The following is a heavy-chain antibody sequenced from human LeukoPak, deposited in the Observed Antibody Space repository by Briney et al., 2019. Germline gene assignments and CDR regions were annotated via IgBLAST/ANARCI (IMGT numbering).Heavy chain of an antibody. CDR3: ARSSYPYYFDY. V-gene: IGHV3-74*01. Sequence: GGSLRLSCGASGFSFSSYWMHWVRQAPGKGLMWVSRVNNDGSSTTYADSVEGRFTISRDNVRNTLYLQMNSLRAEDAAVYYCARSSYPYYFDYWGQGTLVTVSS. CDR1: GFSFSSYW. CDR2: VNNDGSST. J-gene: IGHJ4*02. D-gene: IGHD6-19*01.